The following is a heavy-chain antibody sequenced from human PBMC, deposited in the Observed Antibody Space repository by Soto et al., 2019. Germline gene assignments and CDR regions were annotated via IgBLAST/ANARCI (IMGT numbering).Heavy chain of an antibody. CDR2: ISTTSFTI. V-gene: IGHV3-48*02. CDR1: GFSFSTYD. D-gene: IGHD2-15*01. Sequence: GGSLRLSCAASGFSFSTYDMDWVRQAPGKAPEWIAHISTTSFTIYYADSVKGRFTISRDNARNSLYLEMKSLRDEDTAVYYCARDRCFDGSCYSASDSWGQGILVTVSS. CDR3: ARDRCFDGSCYSASDS. J-gene: IGHJ5*01.